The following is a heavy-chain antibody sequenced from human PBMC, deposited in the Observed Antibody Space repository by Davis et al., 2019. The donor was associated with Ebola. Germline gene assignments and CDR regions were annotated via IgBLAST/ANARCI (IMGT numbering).Heavy chain of an antibody. CDR2: ISGSGGST. Sequence: PGGSLRLSCTSSGFTFGTNAMSWVRQAPGKGLEWVSSISGSGGSTYYADSVKGRFTISRDNSKKTLYLEMNSLRVEDTGVYYCAKCGSLTAKFAAYYYFYGMDVWGQGTTVTVSS. V-gene: IGHV3-23*01. J-gene: IGHJ6*02. CDR1: GFTFGTNA. D-gene: IGHD5-18*01. CDR3: AKCGSLTAKFAAYYYFYGMDV.